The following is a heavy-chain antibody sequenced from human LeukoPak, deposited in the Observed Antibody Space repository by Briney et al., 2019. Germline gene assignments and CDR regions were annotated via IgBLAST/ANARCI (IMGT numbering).Heavy chain of an antibody. CDR2: IYYSGST. CDR1: GGSISSYY. Sequence: SETLSLTCTVSGGSISSYYWSWIRQPPGKGLEWIGYIYYSGSTNYNPSLKSRVTISVDTSKNQFSLKLSSVTAADTAVYYCARDRGGNPSLFDYWGQGTLVTVSS. CDR3: ARDRGGNPSLFDY. D-gene: IGHD4-23*01. V-gene: IGHV4-59*01. J-gene: IGHJ4*02.